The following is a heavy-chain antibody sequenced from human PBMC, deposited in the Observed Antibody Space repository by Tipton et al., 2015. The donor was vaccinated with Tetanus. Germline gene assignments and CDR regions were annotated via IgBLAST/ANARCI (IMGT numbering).Heavy chain of an antibody. CDR2: ILYTGST. V-gene: IGHV4-31*03. Sequence: TLSLTCTVSGDSITTGGSYWSWIRQHPGKGLEWIGYILYTGSTYHNPSLKSRLTISVDTSKNQFSLKLNSVTAADTAVYYCARRSVSARFDDWGQEPRSPSPQ. D-gene: IGHD6-6*01. CDR1: GDSITTGGSY. CDR3: ARRSVSARFDD. J-gene: IGHJ4*01.